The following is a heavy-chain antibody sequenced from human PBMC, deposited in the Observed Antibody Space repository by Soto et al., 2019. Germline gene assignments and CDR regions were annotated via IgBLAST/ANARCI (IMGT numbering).Heavy chain of an antibody. V-gene: IGHV3-23*01. Sequence: EMQLLESGGGLVQPGGSLRLSCAASGFTFIRYGMTWVRQAPGKGLEWVSGITTTGRNTYYAESVKGRFTISRDNSKNVVYLQMNSLRAEDTAVYYCAMGAAAAGTDWFDAWGQGTLVIVSS. CDR2: ITTTGRNT. CDR1: GFTFIRYG. D-gene: IGHD6-13*01. CDR3: AMGAAAAGTDWFDA. J-gene: IGHJ5*02.